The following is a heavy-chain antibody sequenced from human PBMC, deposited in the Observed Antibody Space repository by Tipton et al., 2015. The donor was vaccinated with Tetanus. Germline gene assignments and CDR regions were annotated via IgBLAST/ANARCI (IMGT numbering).Heavy chain of an antibody. CDR1: GGSISSGGYS. D-gene: IGHD2-21*02. CDR3: ARTADNWFDP. Sequence: GLVKPSHTLSLACAVSGGSISSGGYSWGWIRQPPGKGLEWIGNIYYNGNTLENPSLKGRVTLSLDKSKNQFSLNLTSVTAADTAVYYCARTADNWFDPWGQGILVTVSS. J-gene: IGHJ5*02. V-gene: IGHV4-30-2*03. CDR2: IYYNGNT.